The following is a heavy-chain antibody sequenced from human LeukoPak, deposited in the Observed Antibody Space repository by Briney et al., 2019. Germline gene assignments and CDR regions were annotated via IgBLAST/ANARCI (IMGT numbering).Heavy chain of an antibody. CDR3: ARGGVDYDSSGYYWYYFDY. CDR1: GGSFSGFY. V-gene: IGHV4-34*01. J-gene: IGHJ4*02. Sequence: SETLSLTCAVYGGSFSGFYWTWISQPPGKGLEWIGQINHSRSTHYNPSLKSRVTIAVDTSKNQFSLKLSSVTAADTAVYYCARGGVDYDSSGYYWYYFDYWGQGTLVTVSS. D-gene: IGHD3-22*01. CDR2: INHSRST.